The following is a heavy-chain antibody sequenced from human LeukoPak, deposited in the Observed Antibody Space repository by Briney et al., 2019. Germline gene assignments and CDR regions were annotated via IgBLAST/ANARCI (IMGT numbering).Heavy chain of an antibody. CDR2: ISGYNGKT. CDR1: GYTFSNYA. D-gene: IGHD5-24*01. Sequence: GASVKVSCKASGYTFSNYAISWVRQAPGQGPEWVGSISGYNGKTDYAQMVQGRVTMTRDTDTSTAFMELRSLRSDDTAVYYCAKGLEMATILGPFDYWGQGTLVTVSS. V-gene: IGHV1-18*04. CDR3: AKGLEMATILGPFDY. J-gene: IGHJ4*02.